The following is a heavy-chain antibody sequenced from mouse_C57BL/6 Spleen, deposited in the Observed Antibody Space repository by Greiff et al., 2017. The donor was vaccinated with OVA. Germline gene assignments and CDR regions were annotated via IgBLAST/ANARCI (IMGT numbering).Heavy chain of an antibody. CDR3: AILWLRREDYYYAMDY. J-gene: IGHJ4*01. CDR2: IDPSDSET. Sequence: QVQLQQPGAELVRPGSSVKLSCKASGYTFTSYWMHWVKQRPIQGLEWIGNIDPSDSETHYNQKFKDKATLTVDKSSSTAYMQLSSLTSEDSAVYYCAILWLRREDYYYAMDYWGQGTSVTVSS. CDR1: GYTFTSYW. V-gene: IGHV1-52*01. D-gene: IGHD2-2*01.